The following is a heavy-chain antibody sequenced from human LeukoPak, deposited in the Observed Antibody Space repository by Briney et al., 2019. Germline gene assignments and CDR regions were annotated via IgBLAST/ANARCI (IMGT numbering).Heavy chain of an antibody. J-gene: IGHJ6*03. CDR1: GGTFSSYA. CDR3: ARDGCSSTSCYTYYYYYMDV. D-gene: IGHD2-2*02. Sequence: ASVKVSCKASGGTFSSYAISWVRQAPGQGLEWMGGIIPIFGTANYAQKFQGRVTITADESTSTAYMELSGLRSDDTAVYYCARDGCSSTSCYTYYYYYMDVWGKGTTVTISS. CDR2: IIPIFGTA. V-gene: IGHV1-69*13.